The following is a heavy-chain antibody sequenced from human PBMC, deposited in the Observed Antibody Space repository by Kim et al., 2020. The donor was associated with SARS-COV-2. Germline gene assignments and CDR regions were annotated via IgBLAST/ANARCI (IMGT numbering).Heavy chain of an antibody. D-gene: IGHD2-2*01. Sequence: ASVKVSCKASGYIFTTYAISWVRQAPGQGLEWMGWVSAYNGKTNYAQKFQGRVTKTTDTSTSTAYMELSSLRSDDTAVYYCARPPQGHQQSYWGQGTLV. J-gene: IGHJ4*02. CDR2: VSAYNGKT. CDR3: ARPPQGHQQSY. V-gene: IGHV1-18*01. CDR1: GYIFTTYA.